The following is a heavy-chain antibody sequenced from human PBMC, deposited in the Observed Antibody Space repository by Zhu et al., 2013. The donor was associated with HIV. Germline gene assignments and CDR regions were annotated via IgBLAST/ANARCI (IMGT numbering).Heavy chain of an antibody. CDR1: GFTFTTYT. CDR2: INSGGGTK. J-gene: IGHJ4*02. Sequence: EVQLVESGEAWSSLGSSLRLSCTTSGFTFTTYTVNWVRQAPGKGLEWVSYINSGGGTKYYADSVKGRFTISRDNAKNSLYLQMNGLRVEDTAVYYCVRGDYDSGGAYTTRAFDYWGQGTLVTVSS. D-gene: IGHD3-22*01. CDR3: VRGDYDSGGAYTTRAFDY. V-gene: IGHV3-48*04.